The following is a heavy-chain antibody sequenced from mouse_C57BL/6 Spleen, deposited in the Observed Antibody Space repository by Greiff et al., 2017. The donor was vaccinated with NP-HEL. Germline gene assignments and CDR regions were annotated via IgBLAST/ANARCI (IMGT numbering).Heavy chain of an antibody. D-gene: IGHD2-1*01. Sequence: QVQLQQSGAELVRPGASVTLSCKASGYTFTDYEMHWVKQTHVHGLEWIGAIDPETGGNAYNQKFKGKAILTADKSSSTAYMELRSLTSEDSAVYYCTRRFYSMGLYYYAMDYWGQGTSVTVSS. CDR2: IDPETGGN. CDR3: TRRFYSMGLYYYAMDY. V-gene: IGHV1-15*01. J-gene: IGHJ4*01. CDR1: GYTFTDYE.